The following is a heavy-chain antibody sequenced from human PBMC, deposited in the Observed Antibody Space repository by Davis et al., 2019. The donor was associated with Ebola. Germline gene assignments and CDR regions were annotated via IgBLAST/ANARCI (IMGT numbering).Heavy chain of an antibody. V-gene: IGHV1-2*04. J-gene: IGHJ6*03. CDR3: ARAVSPTSDYYMDV. Sequence: AASVPVSCKASGYTFLDYYIHWVRQAPGQGLEWMGWINPKSGGTKYAQKFQDWVTMTRDTSISTAYVELSGLTSDDTALYSCARAVSPTSDYYMDVWGKGTAVTVSS. CDR1: GYTFLDYY. CDR2: INPKSGGT. D-gene: IGHD5/OR15-5a*01.